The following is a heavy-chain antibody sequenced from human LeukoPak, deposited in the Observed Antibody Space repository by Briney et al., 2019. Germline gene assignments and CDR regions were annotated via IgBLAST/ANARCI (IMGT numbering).Heavy chain of an antibody. Sequence: GASVKVSCKASGYTFTSYGISWVRQAPGQGLEWMGGIIPIFGTANYAQKFQGRVTITADKSTSTAYMELSSLRSEDTAVYYCAGRTTTVTTWYYYYYMDVWGKGTTVTVSS. CDR1: GYTFTSYG. CDR3: AGRTTTVTTWYYYYYMDV. J-gene: IGHJ6*03. V-gene: IGHV1-69*06. D-gene: IGHD4-17*01. CDR2: IIPIFGTA.